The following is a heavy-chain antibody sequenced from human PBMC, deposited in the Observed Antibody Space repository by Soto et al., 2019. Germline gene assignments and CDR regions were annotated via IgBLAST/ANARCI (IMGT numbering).Heavy chain of an antibody. J-gene: IGHJ3*02. Sequence: QGQLLQSGDEVKTPGASVRVSCRASGYPFTSYGISWVRQAPGQGLEWVAWISAYNGKRDTAQKFQGRVTMTLDTSTDTAXXDXGDLTSAXTXXXXXXXXXIXASIHDAFEMWGQGTKVTVSS. V-gene: IGHV1-18*01. D-gene: IGHD5-18*01. CDR1: GYPFTSYG. CDR3: XXXXIXASIHDAFEM. CDR2: ISAYNGKR.